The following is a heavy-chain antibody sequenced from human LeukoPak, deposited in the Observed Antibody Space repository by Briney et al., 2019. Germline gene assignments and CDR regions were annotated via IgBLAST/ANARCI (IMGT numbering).Heavy chain of an antibody. CDR3: ATLAAAGDY. D-gene: IGHD6-13*01. CDR2: ISASGSAT. V-gene: IGHV3-23*01. J-gene: IGHJ4*02. Sequence: GGSLRLSCAASGFIFSNYGMNWVRQAPGKGLEWVAAISASGSATSYADSVKGRFTISRDNSKNTLYLQMNSLRAEDTAVYYCATLAAAGDYWGQGTLVTVPS. CDR1: GFIFSNYG.